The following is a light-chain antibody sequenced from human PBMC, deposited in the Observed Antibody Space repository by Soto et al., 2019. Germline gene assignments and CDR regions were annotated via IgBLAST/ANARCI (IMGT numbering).Light chain of an antibody. CDR2: GAS. CDR3: QQYGSSPPT. J-gene: IGKJ1*01. CDR1: QSISRY. V-gene: IGKV3-20*01. Sequence: IVLTQSPGTLSLSPGERTTLCCRSSQSISRYLDWYQQKPGQGPRLLIYGASSRATGTPDRFSGSGSGTDFTLTINRLEPEDFALYYCQQYGSSPPTFGQGTKVDIK.